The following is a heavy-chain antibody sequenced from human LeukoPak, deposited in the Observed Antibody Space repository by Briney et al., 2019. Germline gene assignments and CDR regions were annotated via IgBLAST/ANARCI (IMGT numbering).Heavy chain of an antibody. CDR3: ARERLITFGGHNWFEP. Sequence: GGSLTLSCAASGFTFSIYSMKWVRHAPGKGLEWVSSIISRGSQIYYAHSVKGRLTISRDNATNSLYLQMNTLRAEGTAVYYCARERLITFGGHNWFEPWGQG. D-gene: IGHD3-16*01. J-gene: IGHJ5*02. CDR1: GFTFSIYS. V-gene: IGHV3-21*01. CDR2: IISRGSQI.